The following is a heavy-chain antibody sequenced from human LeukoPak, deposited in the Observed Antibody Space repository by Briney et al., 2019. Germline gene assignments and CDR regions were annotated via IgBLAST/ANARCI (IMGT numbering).Heavy chain of an antibody. J-gene: IGHJ4*02. Sequence: PSETLSLTCAVYGGSFSGYYWSWIRQPPGKGLEWIGEINHSGSTNYNPSLKSRVTISVDTSKNQFSLKLSSVTAADTAVYYCARGRLKWLVRGGLGYFDYWGQGTLVTVSS. CDR2: INHSGST. D-gene: IGHD6-19*01. CDR1: GGSFSGYY. V-gene: IGHV4-34*01. CDR3: ARGRLKWLVRGGLGYFDY.